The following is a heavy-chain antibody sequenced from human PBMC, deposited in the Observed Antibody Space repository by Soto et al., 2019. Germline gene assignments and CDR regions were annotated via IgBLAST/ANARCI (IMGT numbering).Heavy chain of an antibody. V-gene: IGHV3-30*18. CDR3: AKEDGYSYGYVSRYYFDY. J-gene: IGHJ4*02. D-gene: IGHD5-18*01. CDR1: GFTFSRYG. Sequence: GALRRSPAAPGFTFSRYGVHWVRPAPSKGVEWGAVISYDGSNKYYADSVKGRFTISRDNSKNTLYLQMNSLRAEDTAVYYCAKEDGYSYGYVSRYYFDYWGQGTLVTVSS. CDR2: ISYDGSNK.